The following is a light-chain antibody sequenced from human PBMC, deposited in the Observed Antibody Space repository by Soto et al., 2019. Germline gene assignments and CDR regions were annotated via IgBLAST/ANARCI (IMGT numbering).Light chain of an antibody. CDR1: QSIGTW. V-gene: IGKV1-5*01. Sequence: DIQMTQSPSILSASVGDRVTITCRASQSIGTWLAWYQQKPGKAPKLLIYDVSSLESGVPSRFSGSGSGTEFTLTISSLQPDDVATYYCQQCYTFWTFGQGTKVEIK. CDR2: DVS. J-gene: IGKJ1*01. CDR3: QQCYTFWT.